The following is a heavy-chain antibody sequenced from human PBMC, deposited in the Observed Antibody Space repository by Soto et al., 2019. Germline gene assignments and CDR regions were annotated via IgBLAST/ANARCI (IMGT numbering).Heavy chain of an antibody. D-gene: IGHD5-12*01. CDR1: GGSISSYY. J-gene: IGHJ4*02. V-gene: IGHV4-59*08. Sequence: SETLSLTCTVSGGSISSYYWSWIRQPPGKGLEWIGYIYYSGSTNYNPSLKSRVTISVDTSKNQFSLKLSSVTAADTAVYYCARIRNIVATGFDYWGQGTLVT. CDR3: ARIRNIVATGFDY. CDR2: IYYSGST.